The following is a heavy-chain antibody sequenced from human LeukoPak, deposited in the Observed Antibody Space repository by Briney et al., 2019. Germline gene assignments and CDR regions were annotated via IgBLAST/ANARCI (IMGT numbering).Heavy chain of an antibody. CDR2: IREDGSEK. V-gene: IGHV3-7*01. CDR3: ARDENYSYGMDV. J-gene: IGHJ6*02. CDR1: GFTFSSYW. Sequence: PGGSLRLSCTASGFTFSSYWMTWVRQAPGKGLEWVANIREDGSEKYYVDSVKGRFTISRDNAKNSLYLQMNSLRAEDTAVYYCARDENYSYGMDVWGQGTTVTVSS.